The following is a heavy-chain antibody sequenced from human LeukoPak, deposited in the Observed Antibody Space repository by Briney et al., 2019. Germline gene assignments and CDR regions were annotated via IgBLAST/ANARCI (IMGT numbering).Heavy chain of an antibody. CDR2: IYYSGST. CDR1: GGSISSYY. J-gene: IGHJ3*02. V-gene: IGHV4-59*01. Sequence: SETLSLTCTVSGGSISSYYWSWIRQPPGKGLEWIGYIYYSGSTNYNPSLKSRVTISVDTSKNQFSLKLSSVTAADTAVYYCARAKRGSSSRHDAFDIWGQGTMVTVSS. D-gene: IGHD6-6*01. CDR3: ARAKRGSSSRHDAFDI.